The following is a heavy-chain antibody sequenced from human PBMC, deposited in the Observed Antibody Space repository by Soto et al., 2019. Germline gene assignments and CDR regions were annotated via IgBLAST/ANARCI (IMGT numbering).Heavy chain of an antibody. V-gene: IGHV4-4*07. J-gene: IGHJ5*02. CDR3: ARSAIPRGGWFRP. CDR2: IYASGST. CDR1: EDSLSTSY. Sequence: PSGTLSLASTASEDSLSTSYWSWIRQPAGKGLEWIGRIYASGSTNYNPSLKGRVSMSVDTSKKQFSLKMISVTAADTAMYYCARSAIPRGGWFRPWGQGVLVTVSS. D-gene: IGHD2-15*01.